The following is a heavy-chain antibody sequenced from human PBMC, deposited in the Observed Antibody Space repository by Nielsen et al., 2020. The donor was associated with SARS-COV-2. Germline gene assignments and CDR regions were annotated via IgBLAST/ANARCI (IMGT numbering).Heavy chain of an antibody. CDR3: ARDSSDSSSWYQVYYYYGMDV. J-gene: IGHJ6*02. D-gene: IGHD6-13*01. CDR1: GFTFSSYA. Sequence: GGSLRLSCAASGFTFSSYAMHWVRQAPGKGLEWVAVISYDGSNKYYADSVKGRFTISRDNSKNTLYLQMNSLRAEDTAVYYCARDSSDSSSWYQVYYYYGMDVWGQGTTVTVSS. CDR2: ISYDGSNK. V-gene: IGHV3-30-3*01.